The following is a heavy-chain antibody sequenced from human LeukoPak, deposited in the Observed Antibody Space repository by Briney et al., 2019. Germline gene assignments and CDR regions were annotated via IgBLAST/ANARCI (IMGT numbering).Heavy chain of an antibody. CDR2: IKQDRSEK. Sequence: GGSLRLSCAASGFTFTNYWMSWVRQAPGKGLELVANIKQDRSEKYYVDSVKGRFTISRDDSKNTLYLLMNSLRAEDTATYYCAKGYYFDILSGYSSLDSWGQGTLVTVSS. J-gene: IGHJ4*02. CDR3: AKGYYFDILSGYSSLDS. V-gene: IGHV3-7*01. D-gene: IGHD3-9*01. CDR1: GFTFTNYW.